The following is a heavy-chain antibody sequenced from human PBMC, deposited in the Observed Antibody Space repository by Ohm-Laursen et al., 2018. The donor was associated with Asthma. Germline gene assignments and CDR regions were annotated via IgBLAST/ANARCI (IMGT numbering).Heavy chain of an antibody. CDR2: INPNSGGT. D-gene: IGHD2-15*01. CDR3: ASIYCSGGSCYHDY. J-gene: IGHJ4*02. CDR1: GGTFSSYA. V-gene: IGHV1-2*02. Sequence: SVKVSCKASGGTFSSYAISWVRQAPGQGLEWMGGINPNSGGTNYAQKFQGRVTMTRDTSISTAYMELSRLRSDDTAVYYCASIYCSGGSCYHDYWGQGTLVTVSS.